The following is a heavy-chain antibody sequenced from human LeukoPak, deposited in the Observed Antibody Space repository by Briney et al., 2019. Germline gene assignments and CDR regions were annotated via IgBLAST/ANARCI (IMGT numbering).Heavy chain of an antibody. J-gene: IGHJ6*03. D-gene: IGHD3-16*01. V-gene: IGHV4-59*01. CDR3: ARETSQKGAHYMDV. Sequence: SETLSLTCTVSGGSISSYYWSWIRQPPGKGLKWIGNIYYSGYTTYSPSLRSRVTISVDTSKHQFSLKLSSVTAADTAVYYCARETSQKGAHYMDVWGKGTTITISS. CDR2: IYYSGYT. CDR1: GGSISSYY.